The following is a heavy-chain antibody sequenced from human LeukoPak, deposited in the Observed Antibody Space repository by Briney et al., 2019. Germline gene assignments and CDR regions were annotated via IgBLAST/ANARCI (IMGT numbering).Heavy chain of an antibody. V-gene: IGHV5-51*01. D-gene: IGHD5-12*01. CDR3: ARGRGGFHGYEIFDY. CDR1: GYNFLNFW. J-gene: IGHJ4*02. CDR2: IYPDDSDS. Sequence: GESLKISCKVSGYNFLNFWIGWVRQTPGKGLEWMGIIYPDDSDSRYSPSFQGQVTISVDESIMTAYLQWTSLKVSDTGLYYCARGRGGFHGYEIFDYWGQGTLVAVSS.